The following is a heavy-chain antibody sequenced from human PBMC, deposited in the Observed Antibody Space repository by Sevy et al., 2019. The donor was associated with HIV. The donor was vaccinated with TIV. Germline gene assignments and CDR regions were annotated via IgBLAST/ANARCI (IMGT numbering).Heavy chain of an antibody. J-gene: IGHJ5*02. V-gene: IGHV3-7*03. D-gene: IGHD3-16*01. CDR1: GFTFSSYW. CDR2: IKQGGSEK. Sequence: GGSLRLSCAASGFTFSSYWMSWVRQAPGKGLEWVANIKQGGSEKYYVDSVKGRFTIARDNAKNSLYLQMNSLRAEDTAVYYCASPGGKGFDPWGQGTLVTVSS. CDR3: ASPGGKGFDP.